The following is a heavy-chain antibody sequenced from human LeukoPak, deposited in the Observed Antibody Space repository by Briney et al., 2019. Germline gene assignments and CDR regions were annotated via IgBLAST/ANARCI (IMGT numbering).Heavy chain of an antibody. D-gene: IGHD3-22*01. Sequence: GGSLRLSCAASGFTFSSYSMNWVRQAPGKGLEWVSSISSSSYIYYADSVKGRFTISRDNAKNSLYLQMNTLRAEHTAVYYCARANYDSSAVDAFDIWGKGTMVTVSP. CDR2: ISSSSYI. CDR3: ARANYDSSAVDAFDI. J-gene: IGHJ3*02. V-gene: IGHV3-21*01. CDR1: GFTFSSYS.